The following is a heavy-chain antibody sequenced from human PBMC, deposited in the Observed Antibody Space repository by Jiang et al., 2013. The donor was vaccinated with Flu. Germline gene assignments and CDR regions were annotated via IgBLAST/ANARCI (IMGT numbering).Heavy chain of an antibody. Sequence: SVKVSCKASGYTFTSYAMNWVRQAPGQGLEWMGWINTNTGNPTYAQGFTGRFVFSLDTSVSTAYLQISSLKAEDTAVYYCARDWAYEQQLVPHGYYYGMDVWGQGTTVTVSS. V-gene: IGHV7-4-1*02. D-gene: IGHD6-13*01. CDR2: INTNTGNP. J-gene: IGHJ6*02. CDR1: GYTFTSYA. CDR3: ARDWAYEQQLVPHGYYYGMDV.